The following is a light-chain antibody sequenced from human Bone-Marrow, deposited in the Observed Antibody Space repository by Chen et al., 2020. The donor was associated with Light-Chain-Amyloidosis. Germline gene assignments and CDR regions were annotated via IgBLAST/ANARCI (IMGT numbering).Light chain of an antibody. V-gene: IGLV3-21*02. CDR1: NIGSTS. CDR3: QVWDRSSDRPV. CDR2: DDS. J-gene: IGLJ3*02. Sequence: SYVTTQPSSVSVAPGQTATIACGGNNIGSTSVHWYQQTPGQAPLLVVYDDSDRPSGIPERLSGSNSGNTATLTISRVEAGDEADYYCQVWDRSSDRPVFGGGTKLTVL.